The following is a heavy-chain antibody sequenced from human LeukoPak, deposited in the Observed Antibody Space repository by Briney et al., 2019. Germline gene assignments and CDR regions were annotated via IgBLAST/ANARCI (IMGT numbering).Heavy chain of an antibody. CDR2: IYYSGST. Sequence: SETLSLTCTVSGGSISSYYWSWIRQPPGKGLEWIGYIYYSGSTNYGPSLKSRVTISVDTSKNQFSLKLSSVTAADTAVYYCARVYGSGSTLDYYYGMDVWGQGTTVTVSS. J-gene: IGHJ6*02. CDR3: ARVYGSGSTLDYYYGMDV. D-gene: IGHD3-10*01. V-gene: IGHV4-59*01. CDR1: GGSISSYY.